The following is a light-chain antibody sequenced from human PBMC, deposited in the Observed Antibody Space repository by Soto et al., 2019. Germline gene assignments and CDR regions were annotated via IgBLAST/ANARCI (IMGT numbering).Light chain of an antibody. Sequence: QSALTQPPSASGSPGQSVTISCTGTNSDVGGYNYVSWYQQHPGKAPKIMIFEVTKRPSGVPDRFSGSKSGNTASLTVSALQAEDEADYYCSSYAGSNNWVFGGGTKLTVL. CDR2: EVT. V-gene: IGLV2-8*01. J-gene: IGLJ3*02. CDR1: NSDVGGYNY. CDR3: SSYAGSNNWV.